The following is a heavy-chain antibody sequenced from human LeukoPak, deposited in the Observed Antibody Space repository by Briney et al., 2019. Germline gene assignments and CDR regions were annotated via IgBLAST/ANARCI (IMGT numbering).Heavy chain of an antibody. CDR3: ARGSNSVAY. J-gene: IGHJ4*02. CDR1: GGSFSDSY. V-gene: IGHV4-34*01. CDR2: ISHSGDT. Sequence: PSETLSLTCAVYGGSFSDSYWSWIRQPPGEGLEWVGEISHSGDTNYNPSLKSRVTIPVDTSKNQFSLNLSSVTAADTAVYYCARGSNSVAYWGQGTLVTVSS. D-gene: IGHD4-23*01.